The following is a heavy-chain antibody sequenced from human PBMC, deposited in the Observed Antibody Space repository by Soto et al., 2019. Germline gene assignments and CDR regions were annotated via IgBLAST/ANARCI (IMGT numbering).Heavy chain of an antibody. J-gene: IGHJ6*02. Sequence: PGGSLRLSCGASGFTISDYWVTWVRRAPGKGLEWVANINHRGRDKLYVDSVKGLFTISIDNAKYSLSLQMDSLRAEYRAVYYSARHEAVNYYAMDVWGQGTTVTVSS. CDR2: INHRGRDK. D-gene: IGHD6-19*01. V-gene: IGHV3-7*01. CDR3: ARHEAVNYYAMDV. CDR1: GFTISDYW.